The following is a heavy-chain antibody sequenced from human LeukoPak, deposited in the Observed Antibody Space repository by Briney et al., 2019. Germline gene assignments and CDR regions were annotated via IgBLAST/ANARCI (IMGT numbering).Heavy chain of an antibody. CDR1: GYTFTDYY. Sequence: ASVKVSCKASGYTFTDYYIHWVRQAPGQGLEWMGWINAGNGNTKYSQEFQGRVTITRDTSASTAYMELSSLRSEDMAVYYCARGLSYYYDSSGYYYWGQGTLVTVSS. J-gene: IGHJ4*02. CDR3: ARGLSYYYDSSGYYY. CDR2: INAGNGNT. V-gene: IGHV1-3*03. D-gene: IGHD3-22*01.